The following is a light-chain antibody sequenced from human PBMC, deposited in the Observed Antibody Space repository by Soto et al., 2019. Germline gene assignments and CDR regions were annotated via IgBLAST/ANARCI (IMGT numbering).Light chain of an antibody. Sequence: QSALTQPPSVSGSPGQSVTISCTGTSSDVGGYDYVSWYQQHPGKAPKLLIYDVTKRPSGVPDRFCGSKSGNTASLTISGLQADDEADFFCCSYGGSFPYVFGTGTKLTVL. V-gene: IGLV2-11*01. CDR2: DVT. CDR1: SSDVGGYDY. CDR3: CSYGGSFPYV. J-gene: IGLJ1*01.